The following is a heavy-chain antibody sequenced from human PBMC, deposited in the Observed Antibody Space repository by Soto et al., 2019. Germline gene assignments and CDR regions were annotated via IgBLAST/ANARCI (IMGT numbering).Heavy chain of an antibody. CDR1: GYSFTTYW. CDR2: IYPGDSDT. J-gene: IGHJ4*01. V-gene: IGHV5-51*01. CDR3: ARHSTSAPKDY. D-gene: IGHD3-10*01. Sequence: PGESLKISCKSSGYSFTTYWIAWVRQMPGKGLEWVGIIYPGDSDTRYGPSFEGHVTISVDKSISTAFLQWNSLKASDNAIYYCARHSTSAPKDYWGQGTPVTVSS.